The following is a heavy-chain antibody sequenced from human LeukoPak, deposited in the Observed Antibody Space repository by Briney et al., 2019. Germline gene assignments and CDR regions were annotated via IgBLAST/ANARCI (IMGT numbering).Heavy chain of an antibody. J-gene: IGHJ3*02. V-gene: IGHV3-30-3*01. CDR3: ARAPHITGGDAFDI. Sequence: QTGGSLRLSCAASGFTFSSYAMHWVRQAPGKGLEWLAVISYDGSNKYYADSVKGRFTISRDNSKNTLYLQMNSLRAEDTAVYYCARAPHITGGDAFDIWGQGTMVTVSS. CDR2: ISYDGSNK. CDR1: GFTFSSYA. D-gene: IGHD2-21*01.